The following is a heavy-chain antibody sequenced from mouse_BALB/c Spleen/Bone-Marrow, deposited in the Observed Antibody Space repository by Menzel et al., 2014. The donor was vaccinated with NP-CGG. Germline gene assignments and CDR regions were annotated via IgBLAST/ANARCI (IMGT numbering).Heavy chain of an antibody. CDR3: ARPLTGAYFDY. J-gene: IGHJ2*01. CDR1: GFAFSSYD. V-gene: IGHV5-9*02. Sequence: EVHLVESGGGLVKPGGSLKLSCAASGFAFSSYDMSWVHQTPEKRLEWVATISSGGSYTYYPDSVKGRFTISRVNARNTLYLQMSSLRSEDTALYYCARPLTGAYFDYWGQGTTLTVSS. D-gene: IGHD4-1*01. CDR2: ISSGGSYT.